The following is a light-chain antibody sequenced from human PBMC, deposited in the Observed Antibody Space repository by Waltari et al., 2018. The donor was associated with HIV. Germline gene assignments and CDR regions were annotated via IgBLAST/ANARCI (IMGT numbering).Light chain of an antibody. CDR2: EDS. V-gene: IGLV3-10*01. CDR3: YSTDDSGNYVV. J-gene: IGLJ2*01. Sequence: SYELTQPPSVSVSPGQTARITCSGDAMPKKYAYWYQPRSGQAPVLVIYEDSERPSGIPERFSGSSSGTVATLTVSGAQLEDDADYYCYSTDDSGNYVVFGGGTKLTVL. CDR1: AMPKKY.